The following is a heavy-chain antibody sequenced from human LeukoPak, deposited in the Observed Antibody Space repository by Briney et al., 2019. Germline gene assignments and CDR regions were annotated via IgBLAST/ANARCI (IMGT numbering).Heavy chain of an antibody. CDR1: GFTFSSYS. Sequence: GGSLRLSCAASGFTFSSYSMNWVRQAPGKGLEWVSSISSSSSYIYYADSVKGRFTISRDNAKNSLYLQMNSLKAEDTAVYYCAGGDYDYFDYWGQGTLVTVSS. CDR2: ISSSSSYI. CDR3: AGGDYDYFDY. D-gene: IGHD4-17*01. J-gene: IGHJ4*02. V-gene: IGHV3-21*01.